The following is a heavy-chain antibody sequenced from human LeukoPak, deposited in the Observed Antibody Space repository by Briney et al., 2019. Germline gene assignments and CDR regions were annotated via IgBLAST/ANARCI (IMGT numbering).Heavy chain of an antibody. V-gene: IGHV1-46*01. CDR2: INPSGGST. CDR3: ARDRDDFWSGYYFDY. J-gene: IGHJ4*02. D-gene: IGHD3-3*01. Sequence: ASVKVSCKASGYIFASYYMHWVRQAPGQGLEWMGIINPSGGSTSYAHKFQGRATMTRDTSTSTVYMELSSLRSEDTAVYYCARDRDDFWSGYYFDYWGQGTLVTVSS. CDR1: GYIFASYY.